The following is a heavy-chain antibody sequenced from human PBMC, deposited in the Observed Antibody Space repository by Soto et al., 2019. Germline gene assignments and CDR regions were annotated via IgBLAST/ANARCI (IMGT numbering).Heavy chain of an antibody. CDR1: GGSISSSSYY. CDR3: ARLAGDYDFWSGYPPYYYYYMDV. Sequence: LSLTCTVSGGSISSSSYYWGWIRQPPGKGLERIGSIYYSGSTYYNPSLKSRVTISVDTSKNQFSLKLSSVTAADTAVYYCARLAGDYDFWSGYPPYYYYYMDVWGKGTTVTVSS. CDR2: IYYSGST. V-gene: IGHV4-39*01. D-gene: IGHD3-3*01. J-gene: IGHJ6*03.